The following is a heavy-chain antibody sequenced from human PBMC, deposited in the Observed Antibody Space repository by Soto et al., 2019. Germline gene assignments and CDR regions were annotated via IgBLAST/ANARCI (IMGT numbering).Heavy chain of an antibody. Sequence: QVQLQESGPGLVKPSETLSLTCTVSGGSINTYYWSWIRQPAGQELEWIGRIYSSWSTNYNPSLKLRFTMSVGASKNQFSLKLSAVTAAATAVYYCARLGYYYDSSGPLLRYFDLWGRGTLVTVSS. D-gene: IGHD3-22*01. J-gene: IGHJ2*01. CDR2: IYSSWST. CDR3: ARLGYYYDSSGPLLRYFDL. V-gene: IGHV4-4*07. CDR1: GGSINTYY.